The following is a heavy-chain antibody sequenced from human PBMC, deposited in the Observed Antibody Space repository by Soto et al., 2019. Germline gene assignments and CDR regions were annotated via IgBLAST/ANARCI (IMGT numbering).Heavy chain of an antibody. CDR3: ARDRGSDDPIDY. CDR2: IWHDGMNK. Sequence: QVQLVESGGGVVQPERSLTRSCAASGFTFSSYGMHWIRQAPGKGLEWVAVIWHDGMNKYYADSVRGRLTISRDNSKKTLYLHMNSLRAEDTAVYYCARDRGSDDPIDYWGQGTLVTVSS. CDR1: GFTFSSYG. D-gene: IGHD3-10*01. J-gene: IGHJ4*02. V-gene: IGHV3-33*01.